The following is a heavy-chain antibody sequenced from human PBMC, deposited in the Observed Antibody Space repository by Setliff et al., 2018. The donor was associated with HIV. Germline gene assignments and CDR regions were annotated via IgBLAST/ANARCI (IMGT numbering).Heavy chain of an antibody. CDR1: AGSIRSGGYY. J-gene: IGHJ4*02. V-gene: IGHV4-31*03. CDR2: INFSGST. D-gene: IGHD1-20*01. CDR3: ARVVKGYNWNYFDY. Sequence: SETLSLTCSVSAGSIRSGGYYWSWIRQPPGKGLEWIGYINFSGSTYYNPSLRSRTTMSVDTSKNQFSLRVRSVTAADTAVYYCARVVKGYNWNYFDYWGQGTLVTVSS.